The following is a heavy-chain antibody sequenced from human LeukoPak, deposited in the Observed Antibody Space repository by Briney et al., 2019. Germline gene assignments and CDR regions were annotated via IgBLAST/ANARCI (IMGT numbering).Heavy chain of an antibody. J-gene: IGHJ5*02. V-gene: IGHV3-21*01. CDR2: FSSSSSYI. CDR3: ARDRLMTTVTTGWFDP. D-gene: IGHD4-17*01. CDR1: GFTFSSYS. Sequence: GGSLRLSCAASGFTFSSYSMNWVRQAPGKGLEWVSSFSSSSSYIYYADSVKGRFTISRDNAKNSLYLQMNSLRAEDTAVYYCARDRLMTTVTTGWFDPWGQGTLVTVSS.